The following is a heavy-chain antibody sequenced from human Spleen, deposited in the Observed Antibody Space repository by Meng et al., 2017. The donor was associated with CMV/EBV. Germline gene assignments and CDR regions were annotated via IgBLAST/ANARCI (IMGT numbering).Heavy chain of an antibody. CDR3: ARDNRIIMGVVLTNYFDY. V-gene: IGHV4-38-2*02. CDR1: GYSISSGYY. D-gene: IGHD3-22*01. J-gene: IGHJ4*02. Sequence: SETLSLTCTVSGYSISSGYYWGWIRQPPGKGLEWIGSIYHSGSTYYNPSLKSRVTISVDTSKNQFSLKLSSVTAADTAVYYCARDNRIIMGVVLTNYFDYWGQGTLVTVSS. CDR2: IYHSGST.